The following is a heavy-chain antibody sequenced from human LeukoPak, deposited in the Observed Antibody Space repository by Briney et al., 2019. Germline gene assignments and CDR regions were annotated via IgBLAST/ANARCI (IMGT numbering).Heavy chain of an antibody. CDR1: GYSFTSYW. V-gene: IGHV5-51*01. CDR2: IYPGDSDT. Sequence: PGESLKISCKGSGYSFTSYWIGWVRQMPGKRLEWMGIIYPGDSDTRYSPSFQGQVTISADKSISTAYLQWSSLKASDTAMYYCARQAPYCSGGSCYGDYWGQGTLVTVSS. D-gene: IGHD2-15*01. J-gene: IGHJ4*02. CDR3: ARQAPYCSGGSCYGDY.